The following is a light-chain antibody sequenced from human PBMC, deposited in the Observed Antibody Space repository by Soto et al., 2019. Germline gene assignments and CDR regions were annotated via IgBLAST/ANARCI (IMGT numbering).Light chain of an antibody. Sequence: QSALTQLPSASGSPGQSVTISCTGTISDIGTYYYVSWYQQHPGKAPKLIIYEVSERPSGVPDRFSGSKSGNTASLTVSGLQAGDEAVYYCSSYAGTKTLIFGGGTKLTVL. V-gene: IGLV2-8*01. CDR2: EVS. CDR1: ISDIGTYYY. CDR3: SSYAGTKTLI. J-gene: IGLJ2*01.